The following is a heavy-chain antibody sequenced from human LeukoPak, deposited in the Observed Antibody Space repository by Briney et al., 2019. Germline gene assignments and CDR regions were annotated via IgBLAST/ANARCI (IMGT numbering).Heavy chain of an antibody. CDR1: GFTFSSYG. CDR3: ARSSYYYDSSGPGFDY. Sequence: GGSLRLSCGASGFTFSSYGMHWVRQAPGKGLEWVAFIGYDGSNKYYADSVKGRFTISRDNAKNSLYLQMNSLRAEDTAVYYCARSSYYYDSSGPGFDYWGQGTLVTVSS. V-gene: IGHV3-33*01. J-gene: IGHJ4*02. CDR2: IGYDGSNK. D-gene: IGHD3-22*01.